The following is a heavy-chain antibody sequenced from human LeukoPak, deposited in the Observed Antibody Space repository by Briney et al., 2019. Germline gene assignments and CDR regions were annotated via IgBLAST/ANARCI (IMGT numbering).Heavy chain of an antibody. V-gene: IGHV6-1*01. CDR1: GDSVSTNSVA. J-gene: IGHJ3*01. Sequence: SRTLSLTFAISGDSVSTNSVAWNWIRQSPSRGLEWLGRTYYRSKWNNDYAVSVRSRIPNNPDTSKNQFSPQLNSVTPDDTALYFCARGRYSGFDLWGQGTVVTVSS. CDR3: ARGRYSGFDL. CDR2: TYYRSKWNN. D-gene: IGHD2-21*01.